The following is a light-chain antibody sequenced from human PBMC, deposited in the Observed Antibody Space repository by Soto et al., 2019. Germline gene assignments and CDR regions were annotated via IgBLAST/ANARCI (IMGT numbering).Light chain of an antibody. Sequence: EIFMTQSRSSLSVSSVEKANLSCRARQSVSSNLAWYQQKPGQAPSLLIYGASTRATGIPARFSGSGSGTEFTLTISSLQSEDVAVYYCQQYHSWVTFGGGTQVDIK. CDR3: QQYHSWVT. J-gene: IGKJ4*01. CDR2: GAS. V-gene: IGKV3-15*01. CDR1: QSVSSN.